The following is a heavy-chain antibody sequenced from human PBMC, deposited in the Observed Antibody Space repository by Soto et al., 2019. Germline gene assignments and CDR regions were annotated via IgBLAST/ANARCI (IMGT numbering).Heavy chain of an antibody. Sequence: GGSLRLSCAASGFTFSSYAMSWVRQAPGKGLEWVSAISGSGGSTYYADSVKGRFTISRDNSKNTLYLQMNSLRAEDTAVYYCAKEGEYSYPPAYYYYGMDVWGQGTTVTVSS. CDR2: ISGSGGST. CDR3: AKEGEYSYPPAYYYYGMDV. D-gene: IGHD5-18*01. J-gene: IGHJ6*02. CDR1: GFTFSSYA. V-gene: IGHV3-23*01.